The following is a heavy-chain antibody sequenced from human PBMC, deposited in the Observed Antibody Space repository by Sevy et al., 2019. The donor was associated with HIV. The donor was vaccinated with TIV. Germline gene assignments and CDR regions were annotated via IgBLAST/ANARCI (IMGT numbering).Heavy chain of an antibody. J-gene: IGHJ4*02. CDR2: IGSSNSYI. D-gene: IGHD6-13*01. CDR1: GFSFSSYS. V-gene: IGHV3-21*01. CDR3: ARSYSSSWYILYSFEY. Sequence: GGSLRLSCAASGFSFSSYSVSWVRQAPGKGLEWVASIGSSNSYIYYADSVKGRFTITSDNAKHSLFLHMNTLRDEDTAVYYWARSYSSSWYILYSFEYWGQGTPVTVSS.